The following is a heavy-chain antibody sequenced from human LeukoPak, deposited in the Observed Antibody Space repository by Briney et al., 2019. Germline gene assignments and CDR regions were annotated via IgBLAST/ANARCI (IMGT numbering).Heavy chain of an antibody. J-gene: IGHJ4*02. Sequence: SETLSLTCTVSGGSISSGSYYWSWIRPPAGKGLEWIGRIYTSGSTNYNPSLKSRVTISVDTSKNQFSLKLSSVTAADTAVYYCARDGGIAVAGTPHWGQGTLVTVSS. D-gene: IGHD6-19*01. CDR2: IYTSGST. CDR1: GGSISSGSYY. CDR3: ARDGGIAVAGTPH. V-gene: IGHV4-61*02.